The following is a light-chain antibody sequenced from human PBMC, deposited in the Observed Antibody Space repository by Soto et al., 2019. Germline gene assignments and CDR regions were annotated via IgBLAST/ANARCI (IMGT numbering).Light chain of an antibody. Sequence: DSQLTQSPSFLSASVGDRCTVTCRASQGISSYLVWYQQKPGQAPKLLIHATSTLQSGVPSRFRGSGSGTEFTLTISSLQPEDFATYYCQQLSNYPITFGQGTRLEIK. J-gene: IGKJ5*01. CDR3: QQLSNYPIT. CDR2: ATS. CDR1: QGISSY. V-gene: IGKV1-9*01.